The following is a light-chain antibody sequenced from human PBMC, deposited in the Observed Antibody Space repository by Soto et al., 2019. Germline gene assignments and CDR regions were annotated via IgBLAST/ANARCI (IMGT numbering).Light chain of an antibody. CDR1: QSVASSH. Sequence: EIVLTQAPGTLYLSPGERATLACRASQSVASSHLAWYRQKLGQTPRLIIYDASSRATGIPERISGSGAGTDCTRPISRLEPEDVAVDYCQQYGSATFTFGPGTKVDIK. CDR3: QQYGSATFT. CDR2: DAS. V-gene: IGKV3-20*01. J-gene: IGKJ3*01.